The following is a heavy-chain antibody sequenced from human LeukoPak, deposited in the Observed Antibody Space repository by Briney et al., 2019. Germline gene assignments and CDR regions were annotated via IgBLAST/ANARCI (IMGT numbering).Heavy chain of an antibody. CDR1: GYTFTSYD. D-gene: IGHD3-22*01. V-gene: IGHV1-8*03. Sequence: ASVKVSCKASGYTFTSYDINWVRQATGQGLEWMGWMNPNSGNTGYAQKFQGRVTITRNTSISTAYMELSSLRSEDTAVYYCARINYYGSSGYYRDAFDIWGQGTMVTVSS. J-gene: IGHJ3*02. CDR3: ARINYYGSSGYYRDAFDI. CDR2: MNPNSGNT.